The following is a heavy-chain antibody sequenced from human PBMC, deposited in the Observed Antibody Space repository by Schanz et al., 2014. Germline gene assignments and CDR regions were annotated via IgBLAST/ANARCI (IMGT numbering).Heavy chain of an antibody. CDR2: INGDGSNT. CDR1: GFTFSPYW. V-gene: IGHV3-74*01. CDR3: ARGLIAAAGGAFDY. Sequence: EVQLVESGGGLVQPGGSLRLSCGSSGFTFSPYWMHWVRQAPGKGLVWVSRINGDGSNTNYADSVKGRFTISRDNAKNTLYLQMNSLSAEDAAVYYCARGLIAAAGGAFDYWGQGTLVAVSA. D-gene: IGHD6-13*01. J-gene: IGHJ4*02.